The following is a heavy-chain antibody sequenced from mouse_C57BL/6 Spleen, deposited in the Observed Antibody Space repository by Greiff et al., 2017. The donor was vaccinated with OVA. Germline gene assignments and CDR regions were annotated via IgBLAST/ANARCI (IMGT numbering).Heavy chain of an antibody. V-gene: IGHV5-12*01. Sequence: EVMLVESGGGLVQPGGSLKLSCAASGFTFSDYYMYWVRQTPEKRLEWVAYISNGGGSTYYPDTVKGRFTISRDNAKNTLYLQMSRLKSEDTAMYYCARRGYYGNYYAMDYWGQGTSVTVSS. CDR3: ARRGYYGNYYAMDY. CDR2: ISNGGGST. CDR1: GFTFSDYY. D-gene: IGHD2-1*01. J-gene: IGHJ4*01.